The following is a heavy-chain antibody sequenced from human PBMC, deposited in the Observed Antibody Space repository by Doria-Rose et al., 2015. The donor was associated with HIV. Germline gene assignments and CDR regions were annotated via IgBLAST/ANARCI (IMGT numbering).Heavy chain of an antibody. J-gene: IGHJ4*02. CDR3: ARGSWTSNWSFDY. CDR2: IYYSGST. Sequence: QVQLQESGPGLVKPSATLSLTCTVSGGSISSSSYYWGWIWQPPGKGLEWIGSIYYSGSTYYSPSLKSRVSISVDTSKNQFSLTLTSVTAADTAMYYCARGSWTSNWSFDYWGQGTRGTVSA. D-gene: IGHD2-2*01. V-gene: IGHV4-39*07. CDR1: GGSISSSSYY.